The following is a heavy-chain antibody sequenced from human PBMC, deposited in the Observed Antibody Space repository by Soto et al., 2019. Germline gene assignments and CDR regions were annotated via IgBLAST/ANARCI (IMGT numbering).Heavy chain of an antibody. CDR3: ARDIGVTHFDY. D-gene: IGHD3-3*01. Sequence: QVQLVESGGGVVQPGRSLRLSCTASGFTFSIYGFHWVRQAPGKGLEWVSVIWYDGSNQYYADSVKGRFTVSKDNSKNTLYLQMSRLSAEDTAVYYCARDIGVTHFDYRGQGTLVTVSS. CDR2: IWYDGSNQ. J-gene: IGHJ4*02. CDR1: GFTFSIYG. V-gene: IGHV3-33*01.